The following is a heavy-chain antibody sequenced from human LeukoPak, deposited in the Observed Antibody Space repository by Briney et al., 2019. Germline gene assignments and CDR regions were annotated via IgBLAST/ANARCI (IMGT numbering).Heavy chain of an antibody. CDR3: ARDAGNYRSGGLDY. Sequence: SETLSLTCSVSGDSIITYYWSWIRQPAGEGLEWIGRIYSTGSTNYNPSLKSRVTTSVDTSKNQFSLKLSSVTAADTAVYYCARDAGNYRSGGLDYWGQGTLVTVSS. J-gene: IGHJ4*02. V-gene: IGHV4-4*07. CDR1: GDSIITYY. D-gene: IGHD3-10*01. CDR2: IYSTGST.